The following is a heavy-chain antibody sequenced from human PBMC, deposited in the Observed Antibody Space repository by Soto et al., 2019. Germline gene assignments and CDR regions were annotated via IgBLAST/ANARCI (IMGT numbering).Heavy chain of an antibody. Sequence: GGSLRLSCAASGFTFDDYTMHWVRQAPGKGLEWVSLISWDGGSTYYADSVKGRFTISRDNSKNSLYLQMNSLRTEDTALYYCAKGEDGYNYFDYWGQGTLVTVSS. CDR1: GFTFDDYT. CDR3: AKGEDGYNYFDY. V-gene: IGHV3-43*01. D-gene: IGHD5-12*01. J-gene: IGHJ4*02. CDR2: ISWDGGST.